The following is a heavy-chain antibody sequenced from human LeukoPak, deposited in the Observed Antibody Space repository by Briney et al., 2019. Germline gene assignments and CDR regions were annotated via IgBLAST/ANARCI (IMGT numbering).Heavy chain of an antibody. CDR2: INQDGSEK. D-gene: IGHD3-10*02. V-gene: IGHV3-7*01. CDR1: GFTFSNYW. Sequence: GGSLRLSCAASGFTFSNYWMSWVRQAPGKGLEWVANINQDGSEKYYVDSVKGRFTISRDNAKNSLYLQMNSLRAEDTAVYYCAELGITMIGGVWGKGTAVTISS. CDR3: AELGITMIGGV. J-gene: IGHJ6*04.